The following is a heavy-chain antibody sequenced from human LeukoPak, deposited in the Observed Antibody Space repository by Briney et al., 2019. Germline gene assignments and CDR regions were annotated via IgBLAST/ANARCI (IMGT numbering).Heavy chain of an antibody. J-gene: IGHJ4*02. CDR3: AKVPDYYYGSGTYPNYFDY. CDR2: ISGSGGST. D-gene: IGHD3-10*01. Sequence: GGSLRLSCAASGFTFSSYAMSWVRQAPGKGLEGVSAISGSGGSTYYADSVKGRFTISRDNSKNTLFLQMNSLRAEDTAVYYCAKVPDYYYGSGTYPNYFDYWGQGTLVSVSS. V-gene: IGHV3-23*01. CDR1: GFTFSSYA.